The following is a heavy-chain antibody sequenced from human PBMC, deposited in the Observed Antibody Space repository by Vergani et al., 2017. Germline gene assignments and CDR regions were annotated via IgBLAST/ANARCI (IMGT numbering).Heavy chain of an antibody. D-gene: IGHD3-22*01. CDR3: ARSRYDSSGFSTIFRY. Sequence: QVQLQESGPGLVKPSETLSLTCTVSGGSISSYYWSWIRQPPGKGLEWIGYIYYSGSTNYNPSLKSRVTISVDTSKNQFSLKLSSVTAADTAVYYCARSRYDSSGFSTIFRYWGQGTRVTVS. CDR1: GGSISSYY. J-gene: IGHJ4*02. CDR2: IYYSGST. V-gene: IGHV4-59*08.